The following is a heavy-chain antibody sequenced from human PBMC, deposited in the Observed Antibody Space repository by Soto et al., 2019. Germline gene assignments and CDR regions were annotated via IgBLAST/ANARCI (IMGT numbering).Heavy chain of an antibody. J-gene: IGHJ5*02. D-gene: IGHD3-10*01. CDR3: ARDGPGRGGWFDP. Sequence: EVQLVESGGGLVKPGGSLRLSCAASGFTFSSYSMNWVRQAPGKGLEWVSSISSSSSYIYYADSVKGRFTISRDNAKNSLYLQMNSLRAEDTAVYYCARDGPGRGGWFDPWGQGTLVTVSS. V-gene: IGHV3-21*01. CDR1: GFTFSSYS. CDR2: ISSSSSYI.